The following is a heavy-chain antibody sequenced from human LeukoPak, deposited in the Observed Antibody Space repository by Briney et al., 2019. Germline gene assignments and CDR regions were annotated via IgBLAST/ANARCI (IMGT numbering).Heavy chain of an antibody. Sequence: ASVKVSCKASGYTFTSYEIILVRQAPGQGLEWMGLMNPNSGNTGYAQKFQGRVTITRNTSISTAYMELSSLRSEDTAMYYCARMNYSASGSFLNWFDPWGQGTLVTVSS. D-gene: IGHD3-10*01. CDR2: MNPNSGNT. V-gene: IGHV1-8*01. CDR1: GYTFTSYE. J-gene: IGHJ5*02. CDR3: ARMNYSASGSFLNWFDP.